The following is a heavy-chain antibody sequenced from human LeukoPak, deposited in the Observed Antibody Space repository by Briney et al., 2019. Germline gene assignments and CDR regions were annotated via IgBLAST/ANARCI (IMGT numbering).Heavy chain of an antibody. CDR3: ARDGALGIVLMVSEAAENDYFDY. CDR1: GYLVTGYY. J-gene: IGHJ4*02. V-gene: IGHV1-2*02. Sequence: SVKVSCKASGYLVTGYYIHWVRQAPRQGLEWMGRVNPNSGATNYAQNFQGRVNMTRDTSISTAYMELSRLRSDDTAVYYCARDGALGIVLMVSEAAENDYFDYWGQGTLVTVSS. D-gene: IGHD2-8*01. CDR2: VNPNSGAT.